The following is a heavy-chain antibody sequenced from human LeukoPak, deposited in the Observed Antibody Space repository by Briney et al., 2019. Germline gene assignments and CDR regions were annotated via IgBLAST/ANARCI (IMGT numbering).Heavy chain of an antibody. Sequence: PSETLSLTCTVSGGSISSGDYYWSWIRQPPGKGLEWIGSIYYSGSTYYNPSLKSRVTISVDTSKNQFSLKLSSVTAADTAVYYCARLPVVVTAPNFDYWGQGTLVTVSS. CDR2: IYYSGST. V-gene: IGHV4-39*01. J-gene: IGHJ4*02. CDR3: ARLPVVVTAPNFDY. CDR1: GGSISSGDYY. D-gene: IGHD2-21*02.